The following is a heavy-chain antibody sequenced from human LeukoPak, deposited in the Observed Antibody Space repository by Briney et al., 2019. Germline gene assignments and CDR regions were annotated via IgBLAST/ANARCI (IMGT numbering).Heavy chain of an antibody. D-gene: IGHD4-17*01. CDR1: GFTFSSYSMN. Sequence: GSLRLSCAATGFTFSSYSMNWVRQAPGKGLEWIGSIYYTGSTHYTPSLKSRVTISVDTSKKQFSLELTSVTAADTAVYYCARRVGNYGDCAFDIWSQGTMVTVSS. CDR3: ARRVGNYGDCAFDI. V-gene: IGHV4-39*01. CDR2: IYYTGST. J-gene: IGHJ3*02.